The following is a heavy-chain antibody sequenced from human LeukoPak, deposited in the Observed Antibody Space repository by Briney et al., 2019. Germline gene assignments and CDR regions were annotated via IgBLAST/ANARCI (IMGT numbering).Heavy chain of an antibody. CDR1: GFTFNNYA. J-gene: IGHJ4*02. D-gene: IGHD3-16*02. Sequence: GGSLRLSCVASGFTFNNYAMSWVRQASGKGLEWVSARSGSGGSTYYADSVKGRFTISRDNSKNTVYLQMNSLRAEDTAVYYCAKDRFYDYVRGSYRYTGPNYFDYWGQGILVTVSS. V-gene: IGHV3-23*01. CDR2: RSGSGGST. CDR3: AKDRFYDYVRGSYRYTGPNYFDY.